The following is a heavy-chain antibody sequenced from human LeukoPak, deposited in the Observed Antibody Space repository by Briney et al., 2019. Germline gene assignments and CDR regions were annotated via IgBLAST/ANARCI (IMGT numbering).Heavy chain of an antibody. J-gene: IGHJ4*02. CDR3: AKGSRSLRFGEAGDY. CDR2: ISGSGGTT. CDR1: GFTFSSYG. D-gene: IGHD3-10*01. Sequence: GGSLRLSCAASGFTFSSYGMSWVRQAPGKGLEWVSSISGSGGTTYYADSVKGRFTLSRDNSKNTLYLQMNSLRAEDTAVYYCAKGSRSLRFGEAGDYWDQGTLVTVSS. V-gene: IGHV3-23*01.